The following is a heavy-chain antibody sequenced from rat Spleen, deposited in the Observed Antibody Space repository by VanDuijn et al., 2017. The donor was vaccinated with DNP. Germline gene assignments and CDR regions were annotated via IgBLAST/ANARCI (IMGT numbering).Heavy chain of an antibody. V-gene: IGHV2S12*01. CDR2: MSSGVST. Sequence: QVQLKESGPGLVQPSQTLSLTCTVSGFSLTTYGVSWVRQPPGKGLEWIAAMSSGVSTDYNSALKSRLSISRDTSKSQVFLKMNSLQTEDTAIYFCTRGTTVAPYAMDAWGQGTSVTVSS. CDR3: TRGTTVAPYAMDA. CDR1: GFSLTTYG. J-gene: IGHJ4*01. D-gene: IGHD1-3*01.